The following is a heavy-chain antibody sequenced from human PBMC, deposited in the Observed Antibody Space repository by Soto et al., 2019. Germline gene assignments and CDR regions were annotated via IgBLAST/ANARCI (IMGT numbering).Heavy chain of an antibody. CDR2: INPKSGGT. D-gene: IGHD2-8*01. J-gene: IGHJ6*02. V-gene: IGHV1-2*04. CDR1: GYSFTDYH. Sequence: QVQLVQSGAEVKKPGASVKVSCKASGYSFTDYHIHWVRQAPGQGLEWLGRINPKSGGTSTAQKFQGWVTMTPDTSISTASMELTRLTSDDTAIYYCARGDSTDCSIGVCSFFYNHDMDVWGQGTTVTVSS. CDR3: ARGDSTDCSIGVCSFFYNHDMDV.